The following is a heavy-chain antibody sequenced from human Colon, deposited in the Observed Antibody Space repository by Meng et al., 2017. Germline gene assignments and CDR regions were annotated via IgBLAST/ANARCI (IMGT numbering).Heavy chain of an antibody. CDR3: ARVNGDFDEAWFDP. Sequence: VQLQESGPGLVRPLETLFLTCTVSGGSGSSGDYYWSWIRQPPGKGLEWLGYVYYPGNTNYNPSLKNRVTISLDTSNNQFSLKLTSMPAADAAIYYCARVNGDFDEAWFDPWGQGTLVTVFS. CDR2: VYYPGNT. D-gene: IGHD2-21*02. J-gene: IGHJ5*02. CDR1: GGSGSSGDYY. V-gene: IGHV4-61*08.